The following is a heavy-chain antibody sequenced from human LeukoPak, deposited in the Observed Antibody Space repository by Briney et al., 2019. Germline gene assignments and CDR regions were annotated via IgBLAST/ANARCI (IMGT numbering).Heavy chain of an antibody. CDR2: IYYSGST. CDR1: GGSISSYY. Sequence: TSETLSLTCTVSGGSISSYYWSWIRQPPGKGLEWIGCIYYSGSTNYNPSLKSRVTISVDTSKNQFSLKLSSVTAADTAVYYCARDETSYYYGSGRWFDPWGQGTLVTVSS. J-gene: IGHJ5*02. D-gene: IGHD3-10*01. V-gene: IGHV4-59*12. CDR3: ARDETSYYYGSGRWFDP.